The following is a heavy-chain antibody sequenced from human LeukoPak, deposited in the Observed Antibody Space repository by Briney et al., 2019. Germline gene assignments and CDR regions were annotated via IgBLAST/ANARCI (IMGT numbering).Heavy chain of an antibody. J-gene: IGHJ4*02. CDR2: INSGGDAT. CDR1: GFTFSIHN. D-gene: IGHD4-17*01. V-gene: IGHV3-48*04. CDR3: ARGAGRYGDYRDY. Sequence: GGSLRLSCAASGFTFSIHNMDWVRQAPGKGLEWISYINSGGDATHYADSVKGRFTISRDDAKNSLYMQMNSLTAEDTAVYYCARGAGRYGDYRDYWGQGTLVAVSS.